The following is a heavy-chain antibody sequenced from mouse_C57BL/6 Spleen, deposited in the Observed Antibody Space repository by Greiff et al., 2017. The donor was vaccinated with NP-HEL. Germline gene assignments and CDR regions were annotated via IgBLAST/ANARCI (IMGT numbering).Heavy chain of an antibody. V-gene: IGHV1-64*01. Sequence: VQLQQPGAELVKPGASVKLSCKASGYTFTSYWMHWVKQRPGQGLEWIGMIHPNSGSTNYNEKFKSKATLTVDKSSSTAYMQLSSLASEDSAVYYGTRWGVLHYSRDYGGQGTSATVSS. CDR1: GYTFTSYW. CDR2: IHPNSGST. CDR3: TRWGVLHYSRDY. J-gene: IGHJ4*01.